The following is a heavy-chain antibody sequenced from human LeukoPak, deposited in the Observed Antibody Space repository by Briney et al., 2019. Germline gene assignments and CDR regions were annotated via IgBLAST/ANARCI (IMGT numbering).Heavy chain of an antibody. CDR2: INHTGST. Sequence: KPSGSPSLTCAVPGGTFRGYYWSWIRQPPGKGVGWIGEINHTGSTNYNPFLESRVTLSVDTSKNQVSLNLNSLTAADTAVYYCARGLRFHVGSGNWFDLWGQGTLVTVSS. D-gene: IGHD3-10*01. J-gene: IGHJ5*02. CDR3: ARGLRFHVGSGNWFDL. CDR1: GGTFRGYY. V-gene: IGHV4-34*01.